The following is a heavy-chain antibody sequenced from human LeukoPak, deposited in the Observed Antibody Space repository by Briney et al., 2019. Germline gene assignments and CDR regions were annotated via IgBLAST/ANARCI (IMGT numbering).Heavy chain of an antibody. CDR1: GYTFTSFY. J-gene: IGHJ4*02. V-gene: IGHV1-46*01. CDR3: ATDAYYYGSGSKARARILDY. D-gene: IGHD3-10*01. Sequence: GASVKVSCRASGYTFTSFYMHWVRQAPGQGLEWMGIINPSGGSTSYAQKFQGRVTMTRDTSTSTVYMELSSLRSEDTAVYYCATDAYYYGSGSKARARILDYWGQGTLVTVSS. CDR2: INPSGGST.